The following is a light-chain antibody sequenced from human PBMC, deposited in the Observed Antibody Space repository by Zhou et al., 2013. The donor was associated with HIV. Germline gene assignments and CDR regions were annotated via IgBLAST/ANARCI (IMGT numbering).Light chain of an antibody. J-gene: IGKJ1*01. CDR2: AAS. CDR1: QGISNL. CDR3: QQYNSYSAT. V-gene: IGKV1D-16*01. Sequence: DIQMTQSPSSVSASVGDRVTITCRASQGISNLLAWYQQRPGKAPNLLIYAASRLQSGVPSRFSGSGSGTEFTLTISSLQPEDFATYYCQQYNSYSATFGQGTEGGKSN.